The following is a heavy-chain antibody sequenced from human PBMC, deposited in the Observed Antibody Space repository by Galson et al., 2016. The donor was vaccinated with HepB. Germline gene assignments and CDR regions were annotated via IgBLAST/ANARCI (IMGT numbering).Heavy chain of an antibody. CDR2: ISAYYGNP. D-gene: IGHD4-17*01. CDR3: AIGPSTVLYYYYMDV. V-gene: IGHV1-18*04. J-gene: IGHJ6*03. Sequence: SVKVSCKASGYTFASYGFSWVRQAPGHGLEWMGWISAYYGNPNYAQKLQNRVTMTTDTSTSTAYMELRSLRSDDTAVYYCAIGPSTVLYYYYMDVWGKGTTVTVSS. CDR1: GYTFASYG.